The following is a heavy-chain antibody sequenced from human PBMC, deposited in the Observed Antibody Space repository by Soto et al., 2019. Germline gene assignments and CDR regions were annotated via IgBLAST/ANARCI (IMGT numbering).Heavy chain of an antibody. D-gene: IGHD3-10*01. Sequence: QVQLVESGGGVVQPGRSLRLSCAASGFTCSSYAMHWVRQAPGKGLEWVAVISYDGSNKYYADSVKGRFTISRDNSKNTLYLQLNSLRAEDTVVYYCARDYVGNSGPGTFDYWGQGTLVTVSS. J-gene: IGHJ4*02. CDR1: GFTCSSYA. V-gene: IGHV3-30-3*01. CDR3: ARDYVGNSGPGTFDY. CDR2: ISYDGSNK.